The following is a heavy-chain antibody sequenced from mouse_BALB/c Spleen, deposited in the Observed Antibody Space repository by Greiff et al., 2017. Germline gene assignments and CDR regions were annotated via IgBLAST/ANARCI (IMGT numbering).Heavy chain of an antibody. CDR1: GYAFSSSW. CDR2: IYPGDGDT. J-gene: IGHJ2*01. V-gene: IGHV1-82*01. D-gene: IGHD1-1*01. Sequence: VQRVESGPELVKPGASVKISCKASGYAFSSSWMNWVKQRPGQGLEWIGRIYPGDGDTNYNGKFKGKATLTADKSSSTAYMQLSSLTSVDSAVYFCARGGTTVVEYYFDYWGQGTTLTVSS. CDR3: ARGGTTVVEYYFDY.